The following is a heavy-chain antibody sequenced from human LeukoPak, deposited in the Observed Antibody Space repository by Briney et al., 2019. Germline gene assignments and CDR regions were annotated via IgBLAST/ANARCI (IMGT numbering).Heavy chain of an antibody. V-gene: IGHV3-74*01. J-gene: IGHJ4*02. D-gene: IGHD6-6*01. CDR2: INSDGSST. CDR1: GFTFSSYW. Sequence: PGGSLRLSCAASGFTFSSYWMHWVRQAPGKGLVWFARINSDGSSTNYADSVKGRFTISRDNAKNTLYLQMNSLRAEDTAVYYCARDDSSSSVHWGQGTLVTVSS. CDR3: ARDDSSSSVH.